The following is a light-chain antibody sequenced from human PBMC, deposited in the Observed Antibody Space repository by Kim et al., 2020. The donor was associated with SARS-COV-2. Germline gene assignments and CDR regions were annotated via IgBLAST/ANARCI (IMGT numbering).Light chain of an antibody. CDR2: GAS. J-gene: IGKJ2*01. CDR3: QQYKNWPPYT. Sequence: VSPGERATLSSRASETVYSYLAWYQQNPGQAPRLLIYGASTRSTGVPARFSGSGSGTEFTLTISSLQSEDFAVYFCQQYKNWPPYTFGQGTKLEI. CDR1: ETVYSY. V-gene: IGKV3-15*01.